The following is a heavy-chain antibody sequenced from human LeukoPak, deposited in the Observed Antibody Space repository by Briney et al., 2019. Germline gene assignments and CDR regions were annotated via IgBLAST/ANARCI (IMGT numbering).Heavy chain of an antibody. Sequence: RTSGTLSLTCAVYGGSLSGYYWSWIRQPPGKGLEWIGEINHSGSTNSNPSLKSRVTISVDTSKNQFSLKLSSVTAADTAVYYCARLGRGHYGSGSYYTPRGLDYWGQGTLVTVSS. CDR1: GGSLSGYY. CDR2: INHSGST. CDR3: ARLGRGHYGSGSYYTPRGLDY. J-gene: IGHJ4*02. D-gene: IGHD3-10*01. V-gene: IGHV4-34*01.